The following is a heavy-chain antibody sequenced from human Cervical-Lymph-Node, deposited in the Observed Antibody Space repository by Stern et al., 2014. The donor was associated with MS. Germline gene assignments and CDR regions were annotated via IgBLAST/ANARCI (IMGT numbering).Heavy chain of an antibody. CDR3: ARHVQGFDY. V-gene: IGHV5-51*01. CDR1: GYSFTIYY. J-gene: IGHJ4*02. CDR2: IYPYDSDT. Sequence: VQLVASGAEVKKPGESLKISCKLSGYSFTIYYIACVRQMPGKGLEWMGVIYPYDSDTTYSPSFQGQVTISADKSITTAYLQWSSLRASDTAMYYCARHVQGFDYWGQGTLVTVSS.